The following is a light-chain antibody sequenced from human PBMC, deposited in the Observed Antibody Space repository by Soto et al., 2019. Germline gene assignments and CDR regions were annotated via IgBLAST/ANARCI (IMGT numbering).Light chain of an antibody. V-gene: IGKV1-5*01. Sequence: DIQMTQSPSTLSASVGDRVTITCRASQSISSWLAWYQQKPGKAPKLLIYDASSLESGVPSRFSGSGYGKEFTLTISGLQPDDFATYYCQHYNSYSEAVGQGTKGDSK. CDR3: QHYNSYSEA. CDR2: DAS. J-gene: IGKJ1*01. CDR1: QSISSW.